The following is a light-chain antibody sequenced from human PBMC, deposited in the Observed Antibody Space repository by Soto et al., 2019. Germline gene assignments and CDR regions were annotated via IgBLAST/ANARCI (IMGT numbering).Light chain of an antibody. V-gene: IGKV3-15*01. CDR1: QSVSSN. Sequence: EIVMTQSPATLSVSPGERATLSCRASQSVSSNLAWYQQKPGQAPWLLIYGASTRATGIPARFSGSGSGTEFTLTISSLQSEEFAVYYCQQYKNGWTFGQGTKVDI. CDR2: GAS. J-gene: IGKJ1*01. CDR3: QQYKNGWT.